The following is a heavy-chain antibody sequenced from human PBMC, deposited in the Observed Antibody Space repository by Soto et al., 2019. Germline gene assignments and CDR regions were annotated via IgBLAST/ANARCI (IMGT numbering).Heavy chain of an antibody. CDR3: ARGLSSGWFDY. D-gene: IGHD6-19*01. V-gene: IGHV3-21*05. J-gene: IGHJ5*01. CDR2: ISSTSKYI. CDR1: GFTLSSYM. Sequence: VQLVESGGGLVQPGGSLRLSCAASGFTLSSYMMNWVRQAPGQGLEWIAYISSTSKYIYYADSVKGRFTISRDNAKKSLYLQMNSLRAEDTAVYYCARGLSSGWFDYWGQGTLVTVSA.